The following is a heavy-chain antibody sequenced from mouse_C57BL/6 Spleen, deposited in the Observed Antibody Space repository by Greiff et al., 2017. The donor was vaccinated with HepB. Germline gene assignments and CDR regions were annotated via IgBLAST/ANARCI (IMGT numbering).Heavy chain of an antibody. CDR1: GYTFTSYG. CDR3: ARSGDGEGYAMDY. D-gene: IGHD2-13*01. V-gene: IGHV1-58*01. J-gene: IGHJ4*01. Sequence: EVQLQQSGAELVRPGSSVKMSCKTSGYTFTSYGINWVKQRPGQGLEWIGYIYIGNGYTEYNVKFKGKATLTSDTSSSTAYMQLSSLTSEDSAIYFCARSGDGEGYAMDYWGQGTSVTVSS. CDR2: IYIGNGYT.